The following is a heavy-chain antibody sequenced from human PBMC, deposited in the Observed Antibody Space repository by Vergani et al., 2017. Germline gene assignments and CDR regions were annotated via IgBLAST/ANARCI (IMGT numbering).Heavy chain of an antibody. V-gene: IGHV1-46*01. J-gene: IGHJ5*02. Sequence: QVQVVQSGAEVKNSGASVKVSCKTSGYTFSNYYMHWVRQAPGQGLEWMGIINSSGGSTSYAQKFQGRVTMTRDTSTSTVYMELSSLRSEDTAVYYGARDSRYCSSTSCYVGRDWFDPWGQGTLVTVSS. D-gene: IGHD2-2*01. CDR2: INSSGGST. CDR1: GYTFSNYY. CDR3: ARDSRYCSSTSCYVGRDWFDP.